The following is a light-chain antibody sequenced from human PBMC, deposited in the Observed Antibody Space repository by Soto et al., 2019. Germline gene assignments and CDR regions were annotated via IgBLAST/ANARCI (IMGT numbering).Light chain of an antibody. CDR2: DVS. Sequence: QSALTQPPSASGSPGQSVTISCAGTSSDVGGYNYVSWYQQHPGKDPKLMIYDVSKRPSGVPDRFSGSKSGNTAALTVSGHQAEDEADYYCGSYAGRNNMLFGGGTKLTVL. V-gene: IGLV2-8*01. CDR3: GSYAGRNNML. CDR1: SSDVGGYNY. J-gene: IGLJ2*01.